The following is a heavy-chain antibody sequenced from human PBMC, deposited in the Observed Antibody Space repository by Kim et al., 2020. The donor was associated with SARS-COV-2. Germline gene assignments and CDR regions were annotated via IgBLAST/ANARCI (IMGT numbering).Heavy chain of an antibody. Sequence: GGSLRLSCAGSGLTFTDSYMSWVRQAPGKGLEWVSYIKSSANGGTPDYSAPVKVRFTISSDDSKKSLYLQMNSLKTADTDLYYCTTVGRAVGATPFYPWG. D-gene: IGHD1-26*01. J-gene: IGHJ5*02. CDR3: TTVGRAVGATPFYP. CDR1: GLTFTDSY. V-gene: IGHV3-15*01. CDR2: IKSSANGGTP.